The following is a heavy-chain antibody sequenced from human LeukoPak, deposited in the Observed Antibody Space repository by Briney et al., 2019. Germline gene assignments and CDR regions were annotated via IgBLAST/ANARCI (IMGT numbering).Heavy chain of an antibody. Sequence: AVNVSCKASGGTFSSYAISWVRQAPGQGLEWMGRIIPILGIANYAQKFQGRVTITADKSTSTAYMELSSLRSEDTAVYYCARAYIVVVPAAIHYYMDVWGKGTTVTVSS. J-gene: IGHJ6*03. CDR3: ARAYIVVVPAAIHYYMDV. CDR1: GGTFSSYA. V-gene: IGHV1-69*04. CDR2: IIPILGIA. D-gene: IGHD2-2*01.